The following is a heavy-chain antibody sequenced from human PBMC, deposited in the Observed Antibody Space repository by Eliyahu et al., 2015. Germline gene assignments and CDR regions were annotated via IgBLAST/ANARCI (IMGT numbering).Heavy chain of an antibody. CDR2: ISGSGGST. D-gene: IGHD4-17*01. CDR3: AKDQTTVTPRAFDL. J-gene: IGHJ2*01. Sequence: EMQLLESGGGLVQPGGSLRLSCAASGFTXSSNAMSWVRQAPGKGLEWVSGISGSGGSTYYADSVKGRFTISRDNSKNTLYLQINSLRAEDTAVYYCAKDQTTVTPRAFDLWGRGTLVTVSS. V-gene: IGHV3-23*01. CDR1: GFTXSSNA.